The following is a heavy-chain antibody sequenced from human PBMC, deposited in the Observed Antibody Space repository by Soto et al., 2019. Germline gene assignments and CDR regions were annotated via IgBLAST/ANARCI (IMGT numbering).Heavy chain of an antibody. Sequence: SPTLSLPCAISGDSFSSNSAAWHWIRQSPSRGLEWLGRTYYRSKWYNDYAVSVKSRITINPDTSKNQFSLQLNSVPPEDTAVYYCARGKNNWNDGAYFDYWGQGTLVTVSS. CDR2: TYYRSKWYN. V-gene: IGHV6-1*01. J-gene: IGHJ4*02. CDR1: GDSFSSNSAA. CDR3: ARGKNNWNDGAYFDY. D-gene: IGHD1-20*01.